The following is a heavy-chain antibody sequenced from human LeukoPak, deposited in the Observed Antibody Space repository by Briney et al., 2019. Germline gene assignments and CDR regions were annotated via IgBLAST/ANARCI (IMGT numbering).Heavy chain of an antibody. Sequence: ASVKVSCKASGYTFTGYYMHWVRQAPGQGLEWMGWINPTSGGTNYAQKFQGRVTMTRDTSISTAYMELSRRRSDDTAVYYCARDASYCSGGSCYDYWGQGTLVTVSS. J-gene: IGHJ4*02. CDR3: ARDASYCSGGSCYDY. V-gene: IGHV1-2*02. CDR2: INPTSGGT. CDR1: GYTFTGYY. D-gene: IGHD2-15*01.